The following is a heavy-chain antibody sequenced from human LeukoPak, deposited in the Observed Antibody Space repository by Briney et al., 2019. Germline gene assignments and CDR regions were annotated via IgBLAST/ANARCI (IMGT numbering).Heavy chain of an antibody. CDR3: AKSTYWRYPYYFDY. V-gene: IGHV3-23*01. Sequence: GGSLRLSCAASGFTFSNYAMSWVRQAPGKGLEWVSTISASSTDTYYADSVKGRFTISRDNSKNMLYLQMNSLRAEDTAVYCCAKSTYWRYPYYFDYWGQGTLVTVSS. CDR2: ISASSTDT. D-gene: IGHD2-15*01. CDR1: GFTFSNYA. J-gene: IGHJ4*02.